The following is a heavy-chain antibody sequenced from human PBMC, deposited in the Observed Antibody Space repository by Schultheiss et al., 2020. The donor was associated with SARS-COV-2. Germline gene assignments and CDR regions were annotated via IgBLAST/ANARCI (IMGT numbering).Heavy chain of an antibody. CDR3: AKDAGLQFFEVGATYFDY. V-gene: IGHV3-23*01. CDR2: ISGSGGST. J-gene: IGHJ4*02. Sequence: GGSLRLSCAASGFTFSSYGMHWVRQAPGKGLEWVSAISGSGGSTYYADSVKGRFTISRDNSKNTLYLQMNSLRAEDTDVYYCAKDAGLQFFEVGATYFDYWGQGTLVTVSS. D-gene: IGHD1-26*01. CDR1: GFTFSSYG.